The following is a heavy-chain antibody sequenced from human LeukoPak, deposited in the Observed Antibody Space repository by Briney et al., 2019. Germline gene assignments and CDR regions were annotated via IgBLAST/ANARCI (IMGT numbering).Heavy chain of an antibody. J-gene: IGHJ4*02. CDR1: GFTFSSYA. CDR3: AKGGGSGYYNHFDY. CDR2: ISGSGGST. V-gene: IGHV3-23*01. D-gene: IGHD3-22*01. Sequence: PGGSLRLSCAASGFTFSSYAMSWVRQAPGRGLEWVSTISGSGGSTYYADPVKGRFTISRDNSKNTLYLLVNSLRAEDTAVYYCAKGGGSGYYNHFDYWGQGTLVTVSS.